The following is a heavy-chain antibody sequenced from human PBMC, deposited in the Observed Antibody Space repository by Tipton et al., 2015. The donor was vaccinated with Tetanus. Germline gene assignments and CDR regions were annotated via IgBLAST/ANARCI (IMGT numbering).Heavy chain of an antibody. CDR1: GFTFSSYS. CDR2: ISSINSYI. J-gene: IGHJ3*02. D-gene: IGHD5-12*01. CDR3: ARDQGIGIYHDAFDI. Sequence: SLRLSCAASGFTFSSYSMNWVRQAPGKGLEWVSSISSINSYIYYADSVKGRFTISRDNAKNSLYLQMNSLRAEDTAVYFCARDQGIGIYHDAFDIWGQGTMVTVSS. V-gene: IGHV3-21*01.